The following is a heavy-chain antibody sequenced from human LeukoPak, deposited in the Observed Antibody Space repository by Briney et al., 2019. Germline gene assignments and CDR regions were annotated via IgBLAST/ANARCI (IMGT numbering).Heavy chain of an antibody. V-gene: IGHV3-7*01. D-gene: IGHD6-19*01. Sequence: GGSLRLSCAASGFTLSSYWMSWVRQARGKGLEWDTNIKQDGSEKYYVDSVKGRFTISRDNANNSLYQQMNSLRAAGTGVSYGPRTNSSGWPFDYWGQGTLVTVSS. CDR3: PRTNSSGWPFDY. J-gene: IGHJ4*02. CDR1: GFTLSSYW. CDR2: IKQDGSEK.